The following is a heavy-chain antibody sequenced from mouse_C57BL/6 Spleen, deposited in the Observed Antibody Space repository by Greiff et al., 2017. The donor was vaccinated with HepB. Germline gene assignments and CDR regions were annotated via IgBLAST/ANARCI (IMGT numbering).Heavy chain of an antibody. CDR1: GYTFTGYW. CDR2: ILPGSGST. V-gene: IGHV1-9*01. J-gene: IGHJ4*01. CDR3: AKRGISNYGAMDY. D-gene: IGHD1-1*01. Sequence: VQLQQSGAELMKPGASVKLSCKATGYTFTGYWIEWVKQRPGHGLEWIGEILPGSGSTNYNEKFKGKATFTADKSSSTAYMQLSSLTTEDSAIYYCAKRGISNYGAMDYWGQGTSVTVSS.